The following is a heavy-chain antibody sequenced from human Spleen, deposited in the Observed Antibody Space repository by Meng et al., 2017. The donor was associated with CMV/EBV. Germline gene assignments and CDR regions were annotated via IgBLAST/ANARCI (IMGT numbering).Heavy chain of an antibody. CDR2: ISGSGGST. D-gene: IGHD1-26*01. Sequence: GGSLRLSCAASGFTSSNYAMSWVRQAPGRGLEWVSSISGSGGSTYYADSVKGRFTISRDNSKNTLYLQMNSLRAEDTAVYYCAKDVRELGGIYYFDYWGQGTLVTVS. V-gene: IGHV3-23*01. CDR3: AKDVRELGGIYYFDY. J-gene: IGHJ4*02. CDR1: GFTSSNYA.